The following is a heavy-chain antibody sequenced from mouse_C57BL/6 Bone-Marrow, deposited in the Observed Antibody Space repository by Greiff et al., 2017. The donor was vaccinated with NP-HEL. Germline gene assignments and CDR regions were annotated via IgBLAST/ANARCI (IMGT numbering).Heavy chain of an antibody. D-gene: IGHD1-1*01. CDR2: IDPNSGGT. CDR3: AREGDITTVVAYYAMDY. Sequence: VQLQQPGAELVKPGASVKLSCKASGYTFTSYWMHWVKQRPGRGLEWIGRIDPNSGGTKYNEKFKSKATLTVDKPSSTAYMQLSSLTSVDSAVYYCAREGDITTVVAYYAMDYWGQGTSVTVSS. V-gene: IGHV1-72*01. J-gene: IGHJ4*01. CDR1: GYTFTSYW.